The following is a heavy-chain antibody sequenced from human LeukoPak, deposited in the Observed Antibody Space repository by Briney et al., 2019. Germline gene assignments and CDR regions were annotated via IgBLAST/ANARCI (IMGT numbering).Heavy chain of an antibody. CDR2: ISAYNGNT. V-gene: IGHV1-18*01. CDR3: ARDSTILKDDRFDP. D-gene: IGHD3-3*01. J-gene: IGHJ5*02. CDR1: GYTFTSYG. Sequence: GASVKVSCKASGYTFTSYGISWVRQAPGQGLEWMGWISAYNGNTNYAQKLQGRVTMTTDTSTSTAYMELKSLRSDDTAVYYCARDSTILKDDRFDPWGQGTLVTVSS.